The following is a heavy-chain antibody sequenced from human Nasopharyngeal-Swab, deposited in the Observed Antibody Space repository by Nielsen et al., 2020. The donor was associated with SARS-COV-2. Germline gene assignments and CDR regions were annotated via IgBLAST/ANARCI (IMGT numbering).Heavy chain of an antibody. J-gene: IGHJ6*03. D-gene: IGHD3-3*01. Sequence: GGSLRLSCAASGFTFAAYAIHWVRPAPWKFLEWVSCIRLNSGHIGYADSVKGRFTISRDHAKNSLYLQMTSLRAEDTAVYYCARDGVLRFLEWSPVYDYYMDVWGKGTTVTGSS. CDR2: IRLNSGHI. V-gene: IGHV3-9*01. CDR1: GFTFAAYA. CDR3: ARDGVLRFLEWSPVYDYYMDV.